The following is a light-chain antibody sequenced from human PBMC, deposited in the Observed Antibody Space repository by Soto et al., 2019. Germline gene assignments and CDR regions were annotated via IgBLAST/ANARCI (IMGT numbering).Light chain of an antibody. CDR3: QSYGATNQV. CDR2: EDN. Sequence: NFMLTQPHSVSESPGKTVIISCTRSSGSIASNYVQWYQQRPGSSPTTVIYEDNQRPSGVPDRLSGSIDSSSNSASLTISGLETEDEADYYCQSYGATNQVFGGGTKLTVL. CDR1: SGSIASNY. V-gene: IGLV6-57*01. J-gene: IGLJ3*02.